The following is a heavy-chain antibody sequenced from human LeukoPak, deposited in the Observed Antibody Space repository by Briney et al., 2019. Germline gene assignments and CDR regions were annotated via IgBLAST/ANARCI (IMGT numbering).Heavy chain of an antibody. J-gene: IGHJ4*02. V-gene: IGHV3-48*04. CDR2: ISSSGSTI. CDR1: GFTFSSYW. CDR3: ARDGVDSSGYYYGY. D-gene: IGHD3-22*01. Sequence: GGSLRLSCAASGFTFSSYWMHWVRQAPGKGLEWVSYISSSGSTIYYADSVKGRFTISRDNAKNSLYLQMNSLRAEDTAVYYCARDGVDSSGYYYGYWGQGTLVTVSS.